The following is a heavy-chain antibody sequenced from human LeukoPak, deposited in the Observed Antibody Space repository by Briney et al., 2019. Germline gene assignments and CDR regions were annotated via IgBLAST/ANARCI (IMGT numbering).Heavy chain of an antibody. J-gene: IGHJ4*02. V-gene: IGHV3-30*03. CDR2: LSYDGSNE. CDR3: ARAQVGSGWYNGDY. D-gene: IGHD6-19*01. CDR1: GFTFSSYA. Sequence: GGSLRLSCAASGFTFSSYAMHWVRQAPGKGLEGVAVLSYDGSNEYYADSVKGRFTISRDNSKNTLYLQMNSLRAEDTAVYYCARAQVGSGWYNGDYWGQGTLVTVSS.